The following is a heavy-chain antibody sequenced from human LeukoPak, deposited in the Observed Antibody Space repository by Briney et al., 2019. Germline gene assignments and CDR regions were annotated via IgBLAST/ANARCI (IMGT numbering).Heavy chain of an antibody. Sequence: GGSLRLSWAASGFTFSRSAMNWVRQAPGKGLELVSSINNVRRHIYYADSVRGRLTTSRDNAKNSLYQQMNSLRTDDTAVYYCARVVTADWHWLEPWGQGPLVPVSS. CDR3: ARVVTADWHWLEP. D-gene: IGHD6-13*01. CDR2: INNVRRHI. CDR1: GFTFSRSA. J-gene: IGHJ5*02. V-gene: IGHV3-21*01.